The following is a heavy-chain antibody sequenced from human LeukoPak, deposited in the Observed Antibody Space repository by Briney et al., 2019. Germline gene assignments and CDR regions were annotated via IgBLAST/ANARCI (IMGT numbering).Heavy chain of an antibody. CDR1: GFTFSSYG. J-gene: IGHJ4*02. V-gene: IGHV3-33*01. CDR3: ARELDSGSLGIDY. D-gene: IGHD1-26*01. Sequence: GGSLRLSCAASGFTFSSYGMHWVRQAPGKGLEWVAVIWYDGSNKYYADSVKGRFTISRDNSKNTLYLQMNSLRAEDTAVYYCARELDSGSLGIDYWGQGTLVTVSS. CDR2: IWYDGSNK.